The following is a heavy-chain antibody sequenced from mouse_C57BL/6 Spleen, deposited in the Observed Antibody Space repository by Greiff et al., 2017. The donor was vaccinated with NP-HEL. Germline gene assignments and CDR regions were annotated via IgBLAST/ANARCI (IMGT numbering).Heavy chain of an antibody. CDR3: ARQGLAWFAY. V-gene: IGHV5-6*01. D-gene: IGHD3-1*01. CDR1: GFTFSSYG. J-gene: IGHJ3*01. CDR2: ISSCGSYT. Sequence: EVQVVESGGDLVKPGGSLKLSCAASGFTFSSYGMSWVRQTPDKRLEWVATISSCGSYTYYPDSVKGRFTISRDNAKNTLYLQMSSLKSEDTAMYYCARQGLAWFAYWGQGTLVTVST.